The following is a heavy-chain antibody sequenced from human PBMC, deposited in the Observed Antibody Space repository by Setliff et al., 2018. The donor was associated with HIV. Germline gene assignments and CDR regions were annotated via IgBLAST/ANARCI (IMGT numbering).Heavy chain of an antibody. CDR1: GGSFSGYY. CDR3: ARDYGSGSYDH. Sequence: ETLSLTCAVYGGSFSGYYWSWIRQPPGKGLEWIGYIYYSGSTNYNPSLKSRVTISVDTSKNQFSLKLRSVTAADTAVYYCARDYGSGSYDHWGQGTLVTVSS. CDR2: IYYSGST. D-gene: IGHD3-10*01. J-gene: IGHJ5*02. V-gene: IGHV4-59*08.